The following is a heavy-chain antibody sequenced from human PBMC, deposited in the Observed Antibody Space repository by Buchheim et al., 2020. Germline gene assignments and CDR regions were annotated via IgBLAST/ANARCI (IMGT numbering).Heavy chain of an antibody. J-gene: IGHJ6*02. D-gene: IGHD4-11*01. CDR1: GGSFSGYY. V-gene: IGHV4-34*01. CDR2: INHSGST. Sequence: QVQLQQWGAGLLKPSETLSLTCAVYGGSFSGYYWSWIRQPPGKGLEWIGEINHSGSTNYNPSLKSRVTISVDTSKNQFSLKLSSVTAADTAVYYCARAYSNYLYYYYYGMDVWGQGTT. CDR3: ARAYSNYLYYYYYGMDV.